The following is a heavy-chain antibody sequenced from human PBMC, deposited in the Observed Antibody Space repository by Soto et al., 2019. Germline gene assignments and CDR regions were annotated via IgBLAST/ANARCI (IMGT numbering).Heavy chain of an antibody. Sequence: ASVKVSCKASGYTFINYGISWVRQAPGQGPEWMGWISPSSGATNYAQKLQDRVTMTTDTSTSTAYMELRSLRSDDTAVYYCARGGVASGGMDVWGQGTTVTVS. V-gene: IGHV1-18*01. CDR3: ARGGVASGGMDV. D-gene: IGHD3-10*01. J-gene: IGHJ6*02. CDR1: GYTFINYG. CDR2: ISPSSGAT.